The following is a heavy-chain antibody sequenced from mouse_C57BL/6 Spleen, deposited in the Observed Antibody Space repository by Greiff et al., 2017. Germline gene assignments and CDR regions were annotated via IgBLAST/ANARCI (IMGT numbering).Heavy chain of an antibody. CDR2: IHPNSGST. CDR1: GYTFTSYW. D-gene: IGHD2-3*01. V-gene: IGHV1-64*01. CDR3: ARGRGYYVHFGV. Sequence: QVQLQQPGAELVKPGASVKLSCKASGYTFTSYWMHWVKQRPGQGLEWIGMIHPNSGSTNYNEKFKSKATLTVDKSSSTAYMELRSLTSEDTAVYYCARGRGYYVHFGVWGTGTTVTVSS. J-gene: IGHJ1*03.